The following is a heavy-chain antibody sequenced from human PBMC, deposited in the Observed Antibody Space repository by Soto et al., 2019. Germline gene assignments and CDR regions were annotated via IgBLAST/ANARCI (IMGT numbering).Heavy chain of an antibody. CDR3: GTDRWGGAFDM. J-gene: IGHJ3*02. V-gene: IGHV3-7*01. CDR2: IKEDGSVK. CDR1: GFSLRSDW. Sequence: EVQVVESGGGLVQPGGSLRLSCAAIGFSLRSDWMAWVRQIPGKGLGFVANIKEDGSVKNYVDSVKGRFSISRDNDKNSLYLQMNSLRAEDTAVYYCGTDRWGGAFDMWGQGTTVTVSS. D-gene: IGHD3-10*01.